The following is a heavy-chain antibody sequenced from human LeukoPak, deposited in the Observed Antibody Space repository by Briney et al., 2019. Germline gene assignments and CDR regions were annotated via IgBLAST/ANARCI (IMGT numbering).Heavy chain of an antibody. D-gene: IGHD1-1*01. Sequence: GGSLRLSCAASGFTFSSYSMNWVRQAPGKGLEWVSSISSSSSYVYYADSVKGRFTISRDNAKNSLYLQMNSLRAEDTAVYYCARGSTTRSHAFDIWGQGAIVTVSS. J-gene: IGHJ3*02. CDR2: ISSSSSYV. CDR1: GFTFSSYS. V-gene: IGHV3-21*01. CDR3: ARGSTTRSHAFDI.